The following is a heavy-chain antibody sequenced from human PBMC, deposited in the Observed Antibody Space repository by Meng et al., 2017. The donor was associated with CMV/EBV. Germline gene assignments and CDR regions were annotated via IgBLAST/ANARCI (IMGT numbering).Heavy chain of an antibody. Sequence: GSLRLSCTVSGGSISSSSYYWGWTRQPPGKGLEWIGSIYYSGSTYYNPSLKSRVTISVDTSKNQFSLKLSSVTAADTAVYYCARVVAARPSPFDYWGQGTLVTVSS. CDR2: IYYSGST. CDR1: GGSISSSSYY. CDR3: ARVVAARPSPFDY. D-gene: IGHD6-6*01. J-gene: IGHJ4*02. V-gene: IGHV4-39*01.